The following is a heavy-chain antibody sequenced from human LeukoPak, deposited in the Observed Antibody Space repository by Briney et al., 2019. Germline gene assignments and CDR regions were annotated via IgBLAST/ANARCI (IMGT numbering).Heavy chain of an antibody. Sequence: GGSLRLSCAASGFTFSSYAMHWVRQAPGKGLEYVSAISSNGGSTYYANSVKGRFTISRDNSKNTLYLQMGSLRAEDMAVYYCARPGVDCSSTGCYLKYWGQGTLVTVSS. V-gene: IGHV3-64*01. J-gene: IGHJ4*02. CDR1: GFTFSSYA. CDR2: ISSNGGST. CDR3: ARPGVDCSSTGCYLKY. D-gene: IGHD2-2*01.